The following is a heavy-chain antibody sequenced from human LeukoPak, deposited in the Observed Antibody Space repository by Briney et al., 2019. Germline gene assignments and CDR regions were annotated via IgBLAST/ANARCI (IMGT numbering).Heavy chain of an antibody. CDR2: IYYSGST. CDR3: ARFLSSMVRGAYNWCDP. CDR1: GGSISSYY. D-gene: IGHD3-10*01. Sequence: PSETLSLTCTVSGGSISSYYWSWIRQPPGKGLEWIGYIYYSGSTNYNPSLKSRVTISVDTSKNQFSLKLSSVTAADTAVYYCARFLSSMVRGAYNWCDPWGQGTLVTVSS. V-gene: IGHV4-59*08. J-gene: IGHJ5*02.